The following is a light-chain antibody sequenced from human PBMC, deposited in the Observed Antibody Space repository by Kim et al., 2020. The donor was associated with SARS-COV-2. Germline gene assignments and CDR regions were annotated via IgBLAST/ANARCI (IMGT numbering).Light chain of an antibody. J-gene: IGLJ1*01. CDR3: AAWDDSLSGRYV. V-gene: IGLV1-47*01. CDR1: SSNIGSNF. Sequence: QGVTSYCSGRSSNIGSNFVYWYQQLPGTAPKLLIYRNNQRPSGVPDRFSGSKSGTSASLAISGLRSEDEADYYCAAWDDSLSGRYVFGTGTKVTVL. CDR2: RNN.